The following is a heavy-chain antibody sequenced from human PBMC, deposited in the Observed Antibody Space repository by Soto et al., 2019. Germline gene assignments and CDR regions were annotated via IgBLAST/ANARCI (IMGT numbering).Heavy chain of an antibody. D-gene: IGHD6-6*01. J-gene: IGHJ6*03. Sequence: VQLVESGGGLVQPGGSLRLSCAASGFTFGSYAMTWVRQAPGKGLEWVSGIRGGGGGRYYSDSVEARFTISRDNPKNLLYLQMNTLRAEDTAVYFCARVRFPSAPRRPLDYYFMDVWGNGTTITVSS. CDR2: IRGGGGGR. V-gene: IGHV3-23*04. CDR3: ARVRFPSAPRRPLDYYFMDV. CDR1: GFTFGSYA.